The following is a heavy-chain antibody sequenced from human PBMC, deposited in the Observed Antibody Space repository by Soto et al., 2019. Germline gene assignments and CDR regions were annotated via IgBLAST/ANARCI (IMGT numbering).Heavy chain of an antibody. CDR2: MYFAGST. CDR3: ARDPNYGLYYFGF. V-gene: IGHV4-38-2*02. J-gene: IGHJ4*02. D-gene: IGHD3-10*01. Sequence: SGSFQKPAGKGLEWIGSMYFAGSTYYNPFLKSRVIISVDTSKNRLSLKLTSVTAADTAVYYCARDPNYGLYYFGFWGQGTLVTVSS.